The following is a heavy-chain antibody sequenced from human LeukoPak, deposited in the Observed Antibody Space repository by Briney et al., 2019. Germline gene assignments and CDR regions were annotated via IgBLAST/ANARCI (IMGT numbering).Heavy chain of an antibody. CDR1: GYSISSGYY. CDR2: IYHSGST. Sequence: SETLSLTCAVSGYSISSGYYWGWIRQPRGKGLEWIGSIYHSGSTYYNPSLKSRVTISVDTSKNQFSLKLSSVTAADTAVYYCARANQNVLRFLEWLSAFDIWGQGTMVTVSS. V-gene: IGHV4-38-2*01. J-gene: IGHJ3*02. D-gene: IGHD3-3*01. CDR3: ARANQNVLRFLEWLSAFDI.